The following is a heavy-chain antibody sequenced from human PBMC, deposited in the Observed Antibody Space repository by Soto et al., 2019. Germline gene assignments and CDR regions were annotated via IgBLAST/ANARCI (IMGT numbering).Heavy chain of an antibody. D-gene: IGHD6-13*01. CDR1: GFTFSSYA. CDR3: AKDVEAAAVMTNFDY. Sequence: GGSLRLSCAASGFTFSSYAMSWVRQAPGKGLEWVSAISGSGGSTYYADFVKGRFTISRDNSKNTLYLQMNSLRAEDTAVYYCAKDVEAAAVMTNFDYWGQGTLVTVSS. J-gene: IGHJ4*02. V-gene: IGHV3-23*01. CDR2: ISGSGGST.